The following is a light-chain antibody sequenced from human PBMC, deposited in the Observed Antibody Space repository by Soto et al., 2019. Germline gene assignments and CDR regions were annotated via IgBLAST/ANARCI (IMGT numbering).Light chain of an antibody. J-gene: IGKJ1*01. Sequence: DIQMTQSPSTLSASVGDRVTITCRASQSISSWLAWYQQKPGKAPKLLIYKASSLESGVPSRFSGSGSGTEFPLPISSLQHDDFATYYCQQYNSYRRTFCQGTKVEIK. V-gene: IGKV1-5*03. CDR2: KAS. CDR1: QSISSW. CDR3: QQYNSYRRT.